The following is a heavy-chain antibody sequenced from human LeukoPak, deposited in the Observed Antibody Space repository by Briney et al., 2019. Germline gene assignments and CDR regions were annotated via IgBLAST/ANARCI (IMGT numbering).Heavy chain of an antibody. V-gene: IGHV4-34*01. D-gene: IGHD4-17*01. CDR3: ARGFTVTTWAYYYYYMDV. CDR2: INHSGST. J-gene: IGHJ6*03. Sequence: PSETLSLTCAVYGGSFSGYYWSWICQPPGKGLEWIGEINHSGSTNYNPSLKSRVTISVDTSKNQFSLKLSSVTAADTAVYYCARGFTVTTWAYYYYYMDVWGKGTTVTVSS. CDR1: GGSFSGYY.